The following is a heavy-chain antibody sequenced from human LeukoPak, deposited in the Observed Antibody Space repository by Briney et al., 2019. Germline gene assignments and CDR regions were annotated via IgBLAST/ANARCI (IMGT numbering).Heavy chain of an antibody. CDR3: TRWGPIASDY. J-gene: IGHJ4*02. CDR2: INSDGSST. V-gene: IGHV3-74*01. CDR1: GFTFSSYW. D-gene: IGHD3-3*02. Sequence: GGSLRLSCAASGFTFSSYWMHWVRQAPGKGLVWVSRINSDGSSTICADSVKGRFTISRDNAKNTLYLQMNSLRAEDTAVYYCTRWGPIASDYWGQGTLVTVSS.